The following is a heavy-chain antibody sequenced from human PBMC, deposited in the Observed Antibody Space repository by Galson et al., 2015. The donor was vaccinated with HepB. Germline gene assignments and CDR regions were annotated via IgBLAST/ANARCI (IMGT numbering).Heavy chain of an antibody. CDR3: AKGSSSGYLILDY. Sequence: SLRLSCAASGFTFSSYAMSWVRQAPGKGLEWVSAISGSGGSTYYADSVKGRFTISRDNSKNTLYLQMNSLRAEDTAVYYCAKGSSSGYLILDYWGQGTLVTVSS. J-gene: IGHJ4*02. CDR2: ISGSGGST. D-gene: IGHD3-22*01. CDR1: GFTFSSYA. V-gene: IGHV3-23*01.